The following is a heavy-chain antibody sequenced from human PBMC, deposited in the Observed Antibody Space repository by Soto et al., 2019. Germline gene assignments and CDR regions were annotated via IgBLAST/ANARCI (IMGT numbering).Heavy chain of an antibody. CDR1: GFTFSSYA. Sequence: PGWSLRLSCAASGFTFSSYAMSWVRQAPGKGLEWVSAISGSGGSTYYADSVKGRFTISRDNSKNTLYLQMNSLRAEDTAVYYCAKVTSDPYYDFWSGSYYGMDVWGQGTTVTVSS. CDR3: AKVTSDPYYDFWSGSYYGMDV. CDR2: ISGSGGST. J-gene: IGHJ6*02. D-gene: IGHD3-3*01. V-gene: IGHV3-23*01.